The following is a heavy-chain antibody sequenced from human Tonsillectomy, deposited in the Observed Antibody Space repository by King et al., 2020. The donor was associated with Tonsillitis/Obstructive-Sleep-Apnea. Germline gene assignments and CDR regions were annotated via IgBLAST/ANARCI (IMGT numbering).Heavy chain of an antibody. D-gene: IGHD1-26*01. V-gene: IGHV4-59*01. J-gene: IGHJ4*02. CDR2: IYYSGST. CDR1: GGSISSYY. Sequence: QLQESGPGLVKPSETLSLTCTVSGGSISSYYWSWFRQPPGKGLEWIGYIYYSGSTNYNPSLKSRGTISVDTSKNQFSLKLSPVTAAEPAADYCAGGTAGELPYYWGQGTLVTVSS. CDR3: AGGTAGELPYY.